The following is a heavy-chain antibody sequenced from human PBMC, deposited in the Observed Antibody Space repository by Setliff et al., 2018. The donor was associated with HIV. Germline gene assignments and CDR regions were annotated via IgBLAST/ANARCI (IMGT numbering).Heavy chain of an antibody. CDR1: GLSLSTSGVG. CDR2: IYWNNNK. D-gene: IGHD3-9*01. Sequence: ESGPTLVNPTQTLTLTCTFSGLSLSTSGVGVGWIRQSPGKALEWLAFIYWNNNKHYSTSLKSRLTVTKDTSKNRVVFTMTNMDPVDTATYYCAKGPPLVISLPDFWGQGTLVTVSS. V-gene: IGHV2-5*01. CDR3: AKGPPLVISLPDF. J-gene: IGHJ4*02.